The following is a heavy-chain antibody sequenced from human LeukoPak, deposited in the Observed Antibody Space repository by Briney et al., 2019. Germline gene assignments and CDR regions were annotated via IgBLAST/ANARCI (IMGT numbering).Heavy chain of an antibody. V-gene: IGHV3-30*03. Sequence: QTGGSLRLSCAASGFTFSSYGMHWVRQAPGKGLEWVAVISYDGRNKYYADSVKGRFTISRDNSKNTLYLQMSSLRAEDTAIYYCASHWAQQVVSDYWGQGTLVTVSS. J-gene: IGHJ4*02. D-gene: IGHD6-13*01. CDR1: GFTFSSYG. CDR3: ASHWAQQVVSDY. CDR2: ISYDGRNK.